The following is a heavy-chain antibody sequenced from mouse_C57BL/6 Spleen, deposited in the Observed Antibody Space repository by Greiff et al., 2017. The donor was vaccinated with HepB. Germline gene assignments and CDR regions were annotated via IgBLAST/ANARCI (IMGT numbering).Heavy chain of an antibody. Sequence: QVQLQQSGPELVKPGASVKISCKASGYTFTDYYINWVKQRPGQGLEWIARIYPGSGNTYYNEKFKGKATLTAEKSSSTAYMQLSSLTSEDSAVYFCARWYFDVWGTGTTVTVSS. J-gene: IGHJ1*03. V-gene: IGHV1-76*01. CDR2: IYPGSGNT. CDR1: GYTFTDYY. CDR3: ARWYFDV.